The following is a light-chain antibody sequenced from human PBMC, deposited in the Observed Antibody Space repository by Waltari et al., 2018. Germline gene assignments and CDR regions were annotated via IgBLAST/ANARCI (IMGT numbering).Light chain of an antibody. J-gene: IGKJ1*01. Sequence: IVLTQSPGTLSLSPGERATLSCRASQSVGKYLAWYQQKPGQAPRLLIYHTSTRATGIPDRFSGSGSGTDFSLTISRLEPEDFAVYHCQMYVNLPATFGQGTKVEI. CDR2: HTS. V-gene: IGKV3-20*01. CDR1: QSVGKY. CDR3: QMYVNLPAT.